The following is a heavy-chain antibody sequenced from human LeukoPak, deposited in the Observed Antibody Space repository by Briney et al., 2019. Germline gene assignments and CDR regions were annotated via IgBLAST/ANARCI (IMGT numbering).Heavy chain of an antibody. D-gene: IGHD3-22*01. J-gene: IGHJ4*02. CDR1: GYTFTSYG. CDR3: ARDRMYYYDSSGLSFDY. CDR2: ISAYNGNT. Sequence: GASVKVSCKASGYTFTSYGISWVPQAPGQGLEWMGWISAYNGNTNYAQKLQGRVTMTTDTSTSTAYMELRSLRSDDTAVYYCARDRMYYYDSSGLSFDYWGQGTLVTVSS. V-gene: IGHV1-18*01.